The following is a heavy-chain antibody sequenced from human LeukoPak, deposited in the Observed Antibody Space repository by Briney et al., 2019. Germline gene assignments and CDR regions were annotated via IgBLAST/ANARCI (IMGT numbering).Heavy chain of an antibody. CDR2: INPNSGGT. D-gene: IGHD3-3*01. CDR1: GYTFTGYY. V-gene: IGHV1-2*02. Sequence: ASVKVSCKASGYTFTGYYMHWVRQAPGQGLEWMGWINPNSGGTNYAQKFQGRVTMTRDTSISTAYMELSRLRFDDTLVYYCARGPRITIFGVVMANDAFDIWGQGTMVTVSS. J-gene: IGHJ3*02. CDR3: ARGPRITIFGVVMANDAFDI.